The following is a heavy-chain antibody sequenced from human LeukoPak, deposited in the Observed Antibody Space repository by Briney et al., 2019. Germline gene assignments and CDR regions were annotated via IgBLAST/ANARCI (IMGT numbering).Heavy chain of an antibody. D-gene: IGHD3-10*01. J-gene: IGHJ3*02. CDR3: ARGRSGSYGFDI. CDR1: GFTVSSNY. Sequence: PGGSLRLSCAASGFTVSSNYMSWVRQAPGKGLEWVSVIYSGGRAYYADSVKGRFTISRDSSKNTLYLQMNSLRAEDTAVYYCARGRSGSYGFDIWGQGTMVTVSS. CDR2: IYSGGRA. V-gene: IGHV3-66*01.